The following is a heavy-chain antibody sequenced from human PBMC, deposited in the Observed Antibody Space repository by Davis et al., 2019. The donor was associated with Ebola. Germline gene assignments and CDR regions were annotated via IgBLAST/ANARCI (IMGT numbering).Heavy chain of an antibody. V-gene: IGHV3-30*18. CDR1: GFTFSSYG. CDR2: ISYDGSNK. D-gene: IGHD1-26*01. J-gene: IGHJ6*02. CDR3: AKPGIVGVYYYGMDV. Sequence: GGSLRLSCAASGFTFSSYGMHWVRQAPGKGLEWVAVISYDGSNKYYADSVKGRFTISRDNSKNTLYLQMNSLRAEDTAVYYCAKPGIVGVYYYGMDVWGQGTTVTVSS.